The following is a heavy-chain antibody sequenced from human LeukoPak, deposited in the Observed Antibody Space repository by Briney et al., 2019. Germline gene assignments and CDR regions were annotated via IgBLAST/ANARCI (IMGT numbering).Heavy chain of an antibody. V-gene: IGHV3-7*01. CDR2: IKQDGSEK. Sequence: GGSLRLSCEASGFGFSYYWMNWVRQAPGKGLEWVANIKQDGSEKTYVDSVKGRCTISIDNAKKSLFLQMHSLRAEDTAVYYCARAPLGYCSSTSCYDHYSYHYMDVWGKGTTVTVSS. CDR1: GFGFSYYW. J-gene: IGHJ6*03. D-gene: IGHD2-2*01. CDR3: ARAPLGYCSSTSCYDHYSYHYMDV.